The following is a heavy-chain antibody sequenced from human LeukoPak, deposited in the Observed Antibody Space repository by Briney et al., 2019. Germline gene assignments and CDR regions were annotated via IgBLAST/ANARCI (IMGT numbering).Heavy chain of an antibody. V-gene: IGHV3-30*18. Sequence: GGSLRLSCAASGFTFSSYRMSWVRQAPGKGLEWVAVISYDGSNKYYADSVKGRFTISRDNSKNTLYLQMNSLRAEDTAVYYCAKDSAALGIGWFDPWGQGTLVTVSS. CDR2: ISYDGSNK. J-gene: IGHJ5*02. CDR1: GFTFSSYR. D-gene: IGHD2-21*01. CDR3: AKDSAALGIGWFDP.